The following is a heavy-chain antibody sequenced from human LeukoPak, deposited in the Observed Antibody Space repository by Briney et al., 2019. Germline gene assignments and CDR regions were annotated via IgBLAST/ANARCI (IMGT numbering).Heavy chain of an antibody. Sequence: PGGSLRLSCAASGFTFSSYAMSWVRQAPGKGLEWVSAISGSGESTYSADSVKGRFTISRDNSKNTLYLQMNSLRAEDTAVYYCAKDVFELYDIYDHWGQGTLVTVSS. CDR3: AKDVFELYDIYDH. CDR1: GFTFSSYA. D-gene: IGHD3-9*01. J-gene: IGHJ4*02. V-gene: IGHV3-23*01. CDR2: ISGSGEST.